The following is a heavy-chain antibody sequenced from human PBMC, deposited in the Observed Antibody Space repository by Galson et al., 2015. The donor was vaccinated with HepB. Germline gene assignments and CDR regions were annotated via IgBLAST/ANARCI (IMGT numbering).Heavy chain of an antibody. J-gene: IGHJ4*02. Sequence: SVKVSCKASGYTFTDYYIFWVRQAPGQGPEWMGWINPNSGGTNYAQKIQGRVTVTRDTSITTAYMELTRLTSDDTAVYYCARAYSRGLVQSMSYWGQGTLVTVSS. CDR1: GYTFTDYY. CDR3: ARAYSRGLVQSMSY. CDR2: INPNSGGT. V-gene: IGHV1-2*02. D-gene: IGHD1-1*01.